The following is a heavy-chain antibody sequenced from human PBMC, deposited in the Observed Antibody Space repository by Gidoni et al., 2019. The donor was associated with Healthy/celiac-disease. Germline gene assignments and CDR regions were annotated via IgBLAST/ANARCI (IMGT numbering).Heavy chain of an antibody. D-gene: IGHD3-22*01. V-gene: IGHV1-2*02. CDR2: INPNSGGT. CDR3: ARGPYYYDSSGYSSGY. J-gene: IGHJ4*02. CDR1: GYTFTGYY. Sequence: AEVKKPGASVKVSCKASGYTFTGYYMHWVRQAPGQGLEWMGWINPNSGGTNYAQKFQGRVTMTRDTSISTAYMELSRLRSDDTAVYYCARGPYYYDSSGYSSGYWGQGTLVTVSS.